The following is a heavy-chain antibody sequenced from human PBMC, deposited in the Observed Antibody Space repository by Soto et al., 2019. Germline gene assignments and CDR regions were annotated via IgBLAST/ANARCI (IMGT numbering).Heavy chain of an antibody. J-gene: IGHJ6*03. Sequence: EAQLVESGGGLVQPGGSLRLSCAASGFTFRNYWMYWVRQAPGKGLVWVSRINSDGSSASYADSVQGRFTISRDNAKNTLYVQMNSLRVEDTAVYYCARGGFYCSGGSCYSSYSYMDVWGKGTTVTVSS. D-gene: IGHD2-15*01. CDR3: ARGGFYCSGGSCYSSYSYMDV. CDR1: GFTFRNYW. CDR2: INSDGSSA. V-gene: IGHV3-74*01.